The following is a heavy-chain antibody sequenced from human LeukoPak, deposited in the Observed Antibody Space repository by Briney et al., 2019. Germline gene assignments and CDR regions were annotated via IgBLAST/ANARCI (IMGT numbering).Heavy chain of an antibody. J-gene: IGHJ6*01. CDR3: AREPELRDFDWLSTPYYYYSGMDV. CDR1: GFTFSSYA. Sequence: GGSLRLSCAASGFTFSSYAMHWVRQAPGKGLEWVAVISYDGSNKYYADSVKGRVTISRDNSKNTLYLQMNRLRAEDTAVYYCAREPELRDFDWLSTPYYYYSGMDVWGKGTTVTVSS. D-gene: IGHD3-9*01. CDR2: ISYDGSNK. V-gene: IGHV3-30*04.